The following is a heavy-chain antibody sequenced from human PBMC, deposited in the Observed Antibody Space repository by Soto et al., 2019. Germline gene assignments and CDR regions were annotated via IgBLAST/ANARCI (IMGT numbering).Heavy chain of an antibody. CDR2: IYSNGDT. Sequence: EVRLVETGGGLIQPGGSLRLSCAVSGFTVGYNYMYWVRQPPGKGLEWVSLIYSNGDTRYADSVAGRFTVSRDSSKNTLYLQMNNLGDEDTAVYYCAGKPDSGGNGGFWGQGTLVTVSS. CDR1: GFTVGYNY. CDR3: AGKPDSGGNGGF. V-gene: IGHV3-53*02. J-gene: IGHJ4*02. D-gene: IGHD2-15*01.